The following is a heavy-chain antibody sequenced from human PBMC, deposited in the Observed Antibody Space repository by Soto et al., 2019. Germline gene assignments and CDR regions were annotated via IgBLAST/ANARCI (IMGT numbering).Heavy chain of an antibody. J-gene: IGHJ4*02. CDR2: ILPAHGIA. V-gene: IGHV1-69*02. D-gene: IGHD2-15*01. CDR1: GDTFGSYT. Sequence: QVQLVQSGAEMRKPGSSVKVSCKASGDTFGSYTLSWLRRAPGLGLEWMARILPAHGIANYAQKFQDNVTFTPDMSTQTTSLDITSLTSAATAVFFCAGHRGAVCFFHSCGQVTLITVSS. CDR3: AGHRGAVCFFHS.